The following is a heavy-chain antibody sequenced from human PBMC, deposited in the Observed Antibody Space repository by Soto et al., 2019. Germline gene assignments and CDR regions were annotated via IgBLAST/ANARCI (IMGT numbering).Heavy chain of an antibody. D-gene: IGHD3-22*01. Sequence: TGGSLRLSCAASGFTVSSNYMSWVRQAPGKGLEWVSVIYSGGSTYYADSVKGRFTISRDNSKNTLYLQMNSLRAEDTAVYYCAREREYYDSSGYDYWGQGTLVTVSS. CDR1: GFTVSSNY. J-gene: IGHJ4*02. V-gene: IGHV3-53*01. CDR2: IYSGGST. CDR3: AREREYYDSSGYDY.